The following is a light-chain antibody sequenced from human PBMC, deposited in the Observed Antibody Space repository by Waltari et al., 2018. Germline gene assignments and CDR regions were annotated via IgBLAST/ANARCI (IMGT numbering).Light chain of an antibody. V-gene: IGKV1-39*01. CDR1: QGISNY. CDR3: QQTYTTSWT. J-gene: IGKJ1*01. CDR2: AAS. Sequence: DIQMAQSPSSLSASVGDRVTITCRASQGISNYLNWYQQKPGKAPKLLIYAASSLQGGVPSRFSGSGSGIDFTLTITNLQPEDLANYYCQQTYTTSWTVGQGTKVEI.